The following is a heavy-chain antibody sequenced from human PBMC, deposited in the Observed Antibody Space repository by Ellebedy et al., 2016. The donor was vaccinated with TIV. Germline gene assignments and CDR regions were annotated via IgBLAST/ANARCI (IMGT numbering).Heavy chain of an antibody. V-gene: IGHV1-2*02. D-gene: IGHD2-2*01. CDR3: ARDFSTRHYGMDV. CDR2: VNPNSGGT. Sequence: ASVKVSCKASGYTFTDYFMHWVRQAPGQGLEWMGWVNPNSGGTNYAQKFQGRVTMTRDTSISTAYMELSRLRSDDTAVYYCARDFSTRHYGMDVWGQGTTVTVSS. CDR1: GYTFTDYF. J-gene: IGHJ6*02.